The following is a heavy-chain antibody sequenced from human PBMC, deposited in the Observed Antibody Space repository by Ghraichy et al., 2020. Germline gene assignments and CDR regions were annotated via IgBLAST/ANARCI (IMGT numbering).Heavy chain of an antibody. J-gene: IGHJ4*02. D-gene: IGHD3-22*01. CDR3: AGASVYYDSSGYFSPHFDY. CDR2: INSDGSST. CDR1: GFTFSRYW. Sequence: GSLRLSCAASGFTFSRYWMHWVRQAPGKGLVWVSRINSDGSSTSYADSVKGRFTISRDNAKNTLYLQMNSLRAEDTAVYYCAGASVYYDSSGYFSPHFDYWGQGTLVTVSS. V-gene: IGHV3-74*01.